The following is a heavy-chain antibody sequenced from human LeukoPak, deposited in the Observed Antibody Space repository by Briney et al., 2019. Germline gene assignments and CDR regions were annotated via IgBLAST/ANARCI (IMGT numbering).Heavy chain of an antibody. CDR2: IFSSGST. J-gene: IGHJ6*03. CDR3: ARADWAAGTYYYYYMDV. CDR1: GGSTTNYC. Sequence: SETLSLACTVSGGSTTNYCWSWIRQFPGKGLEWIGYIFSSGSTNYNPSLRTRVTISVDTSKNQFSLKLRSVTAADTAVYYCARADWAAGTYYYYYMDVWGKGTSVTVSS. D-gene: IGHD6-19*01. V-gene: IGHV4-59*01.